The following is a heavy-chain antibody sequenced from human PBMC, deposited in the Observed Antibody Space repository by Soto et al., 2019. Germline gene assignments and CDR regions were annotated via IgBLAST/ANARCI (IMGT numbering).Heavy chain of an antibody. V-gene: IGHV4-39*01. CDR3: ARQWGFGEVMFDY. CDR2: IYYSGST. J-gene: IGHJ4*02. D-gene: IGHD3-10*01. CDR1: GGSISSSSYY. Sequence: SETLSLTCTVSGGSISSSSYYWVWIRQPPGKGLEWIGSIYYSGSTYYNPSLKSRVTISVDTSKNQFSLKLSSVTAADTAVYYCARQWGFGEVMFDYWGQGTLVTVSS.